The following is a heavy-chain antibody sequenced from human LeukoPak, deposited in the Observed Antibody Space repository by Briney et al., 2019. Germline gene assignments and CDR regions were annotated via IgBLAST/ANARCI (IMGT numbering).Heavy chain of an antibody. V-gene: IGHV1-46*01. D-gene: IGHD5-24*01. CDR2: ISPSGGST. CDR1: GYTFTSNY. Sequence: EASVKVSCKAFGYTFTSNYMHWVRQAPGQGAEWMGVISPSGGSTTYAQKFQGRVTLTRDMSTSTDYMEMSSLRSEDTAVYFCARDNSVRDEAWWFNPWSQGTLVTVSS. CDR3: ARDNSVRDEAWWFNP. J-gene: IGHJ5*02.